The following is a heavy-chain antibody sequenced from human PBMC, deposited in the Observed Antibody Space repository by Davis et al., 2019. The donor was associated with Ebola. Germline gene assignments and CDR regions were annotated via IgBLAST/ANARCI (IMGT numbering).Heavy chain of an antibody. D-gene: IGHD2-8*02. CDR2: IQYDGSHK. CDR1: GFSFSSYV. J-gene: IGHJ6*02. V-gene: IGHV3-30*04. Sequence: GESLKISCAASGFSFSSYVMHWVRQAPGKGLEWVALIQYDGSHKSYADSVKGRFTVTRDNSAKMMNLQMNSLRPDDTAVFYCARAGDFGMDVWGQGTTVTVSS. CDR3: ARAGDFGMDV.